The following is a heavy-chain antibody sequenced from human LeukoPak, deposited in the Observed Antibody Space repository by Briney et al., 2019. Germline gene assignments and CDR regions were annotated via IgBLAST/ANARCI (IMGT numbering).Heavy chain of an antibody. CDR1: GYTFTSYG. V-gene: IGHV1-18*01. Sequence: ASVKVSCKASGYTFTSYGISWVRQAPGQGLEWMGWISAYNGNTNYAQKLQGRVTMTTDTSTSTAYMELRRLRSDDPAVYYCARATGQLWFSDYWGQGTLVTVSS. J-gene: IGHJ4*02. CDR3: ARATGQLWFSDY. CDR2: ISAYNGNT. D-gene: IGHD5-18*01.